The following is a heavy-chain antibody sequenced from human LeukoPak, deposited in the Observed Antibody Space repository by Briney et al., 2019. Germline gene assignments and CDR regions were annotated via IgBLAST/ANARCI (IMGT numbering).Heavy chain of an antibody. CDR1: GFTFSSYG. V-gene: IGHV3-30*18. J-gene: IGHJ4*02. CDR2: ISYDGSNK. D-gene: IGHD3-10*01. Sequence: PGGSLRLSCAASGFTFSSYGMHWVRQAPGKGLEWVAVISYDGSNKYYADSVKGRFTISRDNSKNTLYLQMISLRAEDTAVYYCAKDETMVRGVTPGPDYWGQGTLVTVSS. CDR3: AKDETMVRGVTPGPDY.